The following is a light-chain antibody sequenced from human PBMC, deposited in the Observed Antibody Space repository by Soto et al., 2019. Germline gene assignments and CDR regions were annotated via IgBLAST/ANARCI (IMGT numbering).Light chain of an antibody. J-gene: IGLJ1*01. V-gene: IGLV2-8*01. CDR1: SSDVGSSNF. CDR3: SSYAGNNNYV. CDR2: EVS. Sequence: QSALTRPPSASGSPGQSVTISCTGTSSDVGSSNFVSWYQQHPGKVPRVVIYEVSQRPSGVPDRFSGSKSGNTASLTVSGLQADDEADYYCSSYAGNNNYVFGSGTKVTVL.